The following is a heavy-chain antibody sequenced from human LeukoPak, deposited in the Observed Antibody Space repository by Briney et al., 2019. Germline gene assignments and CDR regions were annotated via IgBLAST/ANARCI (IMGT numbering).Heavy chain of an antibody. CDR3: ARHGCSGGSCYSG. D-gene: IGHD2-15*01. CDR2: TYYSGST. Sequence: SETLSLTCTVSGGSISSYYWSWIRQPPGKGLEWIGYTYYSGSTNYNPSLKSRVTISVDTSKNQFSLKLSSVTAADTAVYYCARHGCSGGSCYSGWGQGTLVTVSS. CDR1: GGSISSYY. V-gene: IGHV4-59*08. J-gene: IGHJ4*02.